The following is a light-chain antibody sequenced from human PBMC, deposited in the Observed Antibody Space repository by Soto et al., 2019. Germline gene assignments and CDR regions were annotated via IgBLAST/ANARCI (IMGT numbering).Light chain of an antibody. CDR3: CSYAGSYV. Sequence: QSVLAQPASVSGSPGQSITISCTGTSSDVGSYNLVSWYQQYPGKAPKLMIYEGSKRPSGVSNRFSGSKSGNTASLTISGLQAEDEADYYCCSYAGSYVFGAGTKVT. CDR2: EGS. J-gene: IGLJ1*01. CDR1: SSDVGSYNL. V-gene: IGLV2-23*01.